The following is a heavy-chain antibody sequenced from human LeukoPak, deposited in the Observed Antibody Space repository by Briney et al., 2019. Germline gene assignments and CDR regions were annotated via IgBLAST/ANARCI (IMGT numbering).Heavy chain of an antibody. CDR2: IVPILGIP. CDR3: ARGLGEVPFDY. D-gene: IGHD3-16*01. CDR1: GENFRTSG. V-gene: IGHV1-69*10. Sequence: ASVKVSCKTSGENFRTSGISWVRQAPGQGLEWLGGIVPILGIPSYAQNFQDRVMIVADESTRTVYLEVRNLRSEDTAVYYCARGLGEVPFDYWGQGSLVTVSS. J-gene: IGHJ4*02.